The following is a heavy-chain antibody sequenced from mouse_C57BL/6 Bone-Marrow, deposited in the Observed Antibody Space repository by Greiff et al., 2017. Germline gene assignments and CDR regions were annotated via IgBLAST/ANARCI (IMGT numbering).Heavy chain of an antibody. D-gene: IGHD1-1*01. J-gene: IGHJ4*01. CDR3: ARDSVYYGSSYEAMDY. CDR1: GFTFSSYA. V-gene: IGHV5-4*01. Sequence: EVKLVESGGGLVKPGGSLKLSCAASGFTFSSYAMSWVRQTPEKRLEWVATISDGGSYTYYPDNVKGRFTISRDNAKNNLYLQMSHLKSEDTAMYYCARDSVYYGSSYEAMDYWGQGTSVTVSS. CDR2: ISDGGSYT.